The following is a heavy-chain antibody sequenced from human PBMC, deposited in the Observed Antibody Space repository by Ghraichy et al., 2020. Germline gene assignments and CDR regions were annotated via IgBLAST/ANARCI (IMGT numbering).Heavy chain of an antibody. CDR1: AFTFSSYA. CDR2: ISGSGGST. Sequence: GGKMRLSCAASAFTFSSYAMSWVRQAPGKGLEWVSSISGSGGSTYYADSVKGRFTISRDNSKNTLYLQMNSLRAEDTAVYYCASLIDAAGTYYWGQGTLVTVSS. J-gene: IGHJ4*02. D-gene: IGHD6-13*01. V-gene: IGHV3-23*01. CDR3: ASLIDAAGTYY.